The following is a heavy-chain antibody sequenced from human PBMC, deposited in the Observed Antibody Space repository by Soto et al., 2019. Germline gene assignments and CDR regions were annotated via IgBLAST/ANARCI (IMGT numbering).Heavy chain of an antibody. D-gene: IGHD5-18*01. CDR3: AKVEYPKYSYGYNDDYYYYGMDV. Sequence: GSLRLSCAASGFTFSSYAMSWVRQAPGKGLEWVSAISGSGGSTYYADSVKGRFTISRDNSKNTLYLQMNSLRAEDTAVYYCAKVEYPKYSYGYNDDYYYYGMDVWGQGTTVTVSS. CDR1: GFTFSSYA. CDR2: ISGSGGST. J-gene: IGHJ6*02. V-gene: IGHV3-23*01.